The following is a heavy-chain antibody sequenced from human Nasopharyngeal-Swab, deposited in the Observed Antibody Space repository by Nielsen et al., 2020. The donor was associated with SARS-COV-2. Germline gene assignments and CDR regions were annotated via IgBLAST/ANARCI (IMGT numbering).Heavy chain of an antibody. CDR1: GLTFSSYG. Sequence: GESLKISCAASGLTFSSYGMHWVRQAPGKGLEWVAVIWYDGSNKYYADSVKGRFTISRDNSKNSLYLQMNSLRAEDTAVYYCARLGPLATVTDDYWGQGTLVTVSS. D-gene: IGHD4-17*01. J-gene: IGHJ4*02. CDR3: ARLGPLATVTDDY. CDR2: IWYDGSNK. V-gene: IGHV3-33*08.